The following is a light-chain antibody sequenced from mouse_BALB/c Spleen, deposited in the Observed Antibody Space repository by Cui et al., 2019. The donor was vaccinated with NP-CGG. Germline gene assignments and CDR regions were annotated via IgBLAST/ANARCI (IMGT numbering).Light chain of an antibody. V-gene: IGLV1*01. J-gene: IGLJ1*01. CDR3: ALWYSNHWV. CDR1: TGTVTTSNY. Sequence: QVVLTQESAATILPGETVTLTCRSSTGTVTTSNYANWVQEKPDHLFTSLIGSTNNRAPGVPARFSGSLIGDKAALTITGAQTEDEAIYFCALWYSNHWVFGGGTKLTVL. CDR2: STN.